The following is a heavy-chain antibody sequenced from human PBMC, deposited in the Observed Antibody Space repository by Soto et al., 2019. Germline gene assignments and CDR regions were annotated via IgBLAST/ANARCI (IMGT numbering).Heavy chain of an antibody. Sequence: AAVKVSCKASGYKLTRYSMHWVRQAPAQRIEWMRWINPATRNTKYSQNFQSRVTITMDISASTAYMEVSSLRSEDTAVYYCARSFTTCVVVIWTAYYVMGVWRQGTTVTVAS. D-gene: IGHD3-3*01. CDR3: ARSFTTCVVVIWTAYYVMGV. V-gene: IGHV1-3*01. CDR2: INPATRNT. J-gene: IGHJ6*02. CDR1: GYKLTRYS.